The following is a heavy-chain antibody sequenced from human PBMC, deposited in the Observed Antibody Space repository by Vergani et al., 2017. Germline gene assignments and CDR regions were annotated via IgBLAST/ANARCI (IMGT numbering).Heavy chain of an antibody. CDR2: VDPEDGET. CDR3: ATAAGRLLNHLRRYGMDV. D-gene: IGHD6-13*01. CDR1: GYTFTDYY. Sequence: EVQLVQSGAEVKKPGATVKISCKVSGYTFTDYYMHWVQQAPGKGLEWMGLVDPEDGETIYAEKFQGRVTITADTSTDTAYMELSSLRSEDTAVYYCATAAGRLLNHLRRYGMDVWGQGTTVTVSS. V-gene: IGHV1-69-2*01. J-gene: IGHJ6*02.